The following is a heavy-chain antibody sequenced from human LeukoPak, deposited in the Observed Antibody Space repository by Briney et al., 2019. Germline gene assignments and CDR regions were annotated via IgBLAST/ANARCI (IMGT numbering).Heavy chain of an antibody. CDR2: IIPILGIA. CDR1: GGTFSSYA. D-gene: IGHD3-10*01. CDR3: ASYAVIRAPAFDY. J-gene: IGHJ4*02. Sequence: SVKVSCKASGGTFSSYAISWVRQAPAQGLEWMGRIIPILGIANYAQKFQGRVTITADKSTSTAYMELSSLRSEDTAVYYCASYAVIRAPAFDYWGQGTLVTVSS. V-gene: IGHV1-69*04.